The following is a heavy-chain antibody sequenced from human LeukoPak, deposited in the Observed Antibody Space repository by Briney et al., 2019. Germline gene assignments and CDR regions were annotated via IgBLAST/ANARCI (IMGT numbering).Heavy chain of an antibody. Sequence: PGGSLRLSCAASGFTFRDYAMSWVRQPPRKGLEWVSTISGGGGYIYYADSVKGRFTISRDNSKNTLYLQMNSLRAEDTAVYYCAKGVAAAGRRYYFDYWGQGTLVTVSS. CDR2: ISGGGGYI. CDR3: AKGVAAAGRRYYFDY. V-gene: IGHV3-23*01. D-gene: IGHD6-13*01. CDR1: GFTFRDYA. J-gene: IGHJ4*02.